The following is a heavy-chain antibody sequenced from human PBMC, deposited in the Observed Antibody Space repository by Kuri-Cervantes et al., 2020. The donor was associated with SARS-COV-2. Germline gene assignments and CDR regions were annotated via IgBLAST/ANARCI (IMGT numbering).Heavy chain of an antibody. CDR3: ARVFRTQGFDP. Sequence: SETLSLTCAVYGGSFSDYHWNWIRQPPGKGLEWIGEINHSGSTSYNPSLKSGVTISMDTSKNQFSLRLNSLTAADTAVYFCARVFRTQGFDPWGQGTLVTVSS. CDR2: INHSGST. J-gene: IGHJ5*02. CDR1: GGSFSDYH. V-gene: IGHV4-34*01. D-gene: IGHD3-10*01.